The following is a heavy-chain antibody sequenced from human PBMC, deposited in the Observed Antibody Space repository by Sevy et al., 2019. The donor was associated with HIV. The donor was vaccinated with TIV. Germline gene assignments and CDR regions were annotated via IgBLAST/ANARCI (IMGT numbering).Heavy chain of an antibody. J-gene: IGHJ4*02. D-gene: IGHD3-10*01. CDR3: ARVSDMVEEVTYFFDY. Sequence: SETLSLTCGVSGASVRSCNYYWSWIRQAPGKGLEWIGYIHYRGSTNYTPSLKSRVTISVDTSKTQFSLRLIFVTDADTVVYYCARVSDMVEEVTYFFDYWGQGTLVTVSS. V-gene: IGHV4-61*01. CDR1: GASVRSCNYY. CDR2: IHYRGST.